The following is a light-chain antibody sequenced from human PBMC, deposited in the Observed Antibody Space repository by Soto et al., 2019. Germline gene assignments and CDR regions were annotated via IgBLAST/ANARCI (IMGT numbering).Light chain of an antibody. CDR3: CSYATPRL. V-gene: IGLV2-23*02. J-gene: IGLJ2*01. CDR1: SSDVGSYNL. CDR2: EVS. Sequence: QSALTQPASVSGSPGQSITISCTGTSSDVGSYNLVSWYQQHPGKAPKLMIYEVSERPSGVSHRFSGSKSGNTASLTISGRQAEDEADYYCCSYATPRLFGGGTQLTV.